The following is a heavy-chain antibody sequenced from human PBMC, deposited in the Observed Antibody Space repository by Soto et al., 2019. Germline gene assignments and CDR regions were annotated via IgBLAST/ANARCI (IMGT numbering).Heavy chain of an antibody. V-gene: IGHV1-69*13. Sequence: SVKVSCKASGGTFSNYAITWVRQAPGQGLEWLGRIIPIFGTRDYAQKFQGRVTISADDSTTTAYMELSSLTSEDTAVYYCARGPTGMIDYWGQGTLVTVSS. J-gene: IGHJ4*02. CDR2: IIPIFGTR. CDR3: ARGPTGMIDY. CDR1: GGTFSNYA.